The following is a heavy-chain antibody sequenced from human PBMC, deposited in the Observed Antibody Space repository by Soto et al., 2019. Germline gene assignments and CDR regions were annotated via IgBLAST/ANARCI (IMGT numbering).Heavy chain of an antibody. V-gene: IGHV4-31*02. CDR3: ARTSTMVSVDY. Sequence: SETLSLTCTVSGDSINSGSYYWSWIRQHPGKGLEWIGYIYYTGNTYYNPSLKSRLTISLDTSENQFSLNLSSVTAADTAVYYCARTSTMVSVDYWGQGTRGTVSA. J-gene: IGHJ4*02. D-gene: IGHD5-12*01. CDR2: IYYTGNT. CDR1: GDSINSGSYY.